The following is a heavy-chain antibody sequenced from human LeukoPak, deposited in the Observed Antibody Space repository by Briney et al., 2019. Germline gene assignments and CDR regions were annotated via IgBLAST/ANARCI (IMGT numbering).Heavy chain of an antibody. J-gene: IGHJ5*02. D-gene: IGHD5-18*01. CDR1: GYTFTSYY. CDR3: TRALPHRRLMDTTMEQHWFDP. Sequence: ASVKVSCKASGYTFTSYYMHWVRQAPGQGLEWMGLINPSGGRTNYAQKFQGRVTMTRDMSTSTVCMELSSLRSEDTAMYYCTRALPHRRLMDTTMEQHWFDPWGQGTLVTVSS. V-gene: IGHV1-46*01. CDR2: INPSGGRT.